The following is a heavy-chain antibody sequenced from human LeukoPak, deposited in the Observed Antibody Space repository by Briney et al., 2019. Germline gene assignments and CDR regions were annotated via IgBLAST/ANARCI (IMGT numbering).Heavy chain of an antibody. D-gene: IGHD3-22*01. CDR3: ARQKTYYYDSSGYYHAFDI. J-gene: IGHJ3*02. CDR2: INPNSGGT. Sequence: ASVKVSCKASGYTFTSHDINWVRQATGQGLEWVGYINPNSGGTNYAQKFQGRVTMTRDTSISTAYMELSRLRSDDTAVYYCARQKTYYYDSSGYYHAFDIWGQGTMVTVSS. CDR1: GYTFTSHD. V-gene: IGHV1-2*02.